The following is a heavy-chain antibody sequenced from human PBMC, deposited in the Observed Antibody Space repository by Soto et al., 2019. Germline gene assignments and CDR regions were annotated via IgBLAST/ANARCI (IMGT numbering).Heavy chain of an antibody. CDR3: AASVAGTKYYGMEV. CDR1: GFTFSDHY. CDR2: SRNKANSYTT. Sequence: EVQLVESGGGLVQPGGSLRLSCAVSGFTFSDHYMYWVRQAPGKGLEWVGRSRNKANSYTTEYAASGKGRFTISRDDSENSLYLQRNSLKTADTAVYYCAASVAGTKYYGMEVWGQGTTVTVSS. D-gene: IGHD6-19*01. V-gene: IGHV3-72*01. J-gene: IGHJ6*02.